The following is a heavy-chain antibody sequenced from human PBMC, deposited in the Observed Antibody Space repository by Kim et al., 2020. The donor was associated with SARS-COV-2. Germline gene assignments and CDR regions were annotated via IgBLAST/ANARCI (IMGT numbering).Heavy chain of an antibody. CDR2: INPYSGDT. Sequence: ASVKVSCKASGYTFTGYYIHWVRQAPGQGLEWMGWINPYSGDTDYAENFQGRVSMTSDTSISTIYMELSRLNFDDTAVYYCARDLAVRPTGGYNWFDPWGQGTLVSVSS. CDR3: ARDLAVRPTGGYNWFDP. CDR1: GYTFTGYY. J-gene: IGHJ5*02. D-gene: IGHD3-10*01. V-gene: IGHV1-2*02.